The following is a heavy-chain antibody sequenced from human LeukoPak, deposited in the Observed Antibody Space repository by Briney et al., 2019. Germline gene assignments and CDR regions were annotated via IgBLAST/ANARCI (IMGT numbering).Heavy chain of an antibody. D-gene: IGHD5-18*01. Sequence: SQTLSLTCAISGDSVSSNSAAWNWIRQSPSRGLEWLGRTYYRSKWYNDYAVSVKSRITINPDTSKNQFSLKLSSVTAADTAVYYCARGVRYSYGRYYYYYYYMDVWGKGTTVTVSS. CDR3: ARGVRYSYGRYYYYYYYMDV. V-gene: IGHV6-1*01. CDR1: GDSVSSNSAA. CDR2: TYYRSKWYN. J-gene: IGHJ6*03.